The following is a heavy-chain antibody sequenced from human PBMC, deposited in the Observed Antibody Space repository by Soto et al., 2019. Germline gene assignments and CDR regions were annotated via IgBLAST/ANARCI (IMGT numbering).Heavy chain of an antibody. CDR1: GYTFTSYG. CDR2: ISAYNGNT. Sequence: GASVKVSCKASGYTFTSYGISWVRQAPGQGLEWMGWISAYNGNTNYAQKLQGRVTMTTDTSTSTAYMELRSLRSDDTAVYYCARDMRRYSSGWCNFDYWGQGTLVTVSS. J-gene: IGHJ4*02. D-gene: IGHD6-19*01. V-gene: IGHV1-18*01. CDR3: ARDMRRYSSGWCNFDY.